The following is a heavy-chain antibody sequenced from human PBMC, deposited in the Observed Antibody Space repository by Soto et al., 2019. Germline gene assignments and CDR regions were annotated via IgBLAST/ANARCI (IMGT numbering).Heavy chain of an antibody. CDR3: AKVGIGRAPGLDF. J-gene: IGHJ4*02. Sequence: EVQLLESGGGLVQPGGSLRLSCAASGFTFSSYAMTWVRQAPGKGLEWISSISDGADGAYYADSVRGRFTISRDNSKNTLSLQMNSLRADDTAIYYCAKVGIGRAPGLDFWGQGTLVTVSS. D-gene: IGHD2-21*01. V-gene: IGHV3-23*01. CDR1: GFTFSSYA. CDR2: ISDGADGA.